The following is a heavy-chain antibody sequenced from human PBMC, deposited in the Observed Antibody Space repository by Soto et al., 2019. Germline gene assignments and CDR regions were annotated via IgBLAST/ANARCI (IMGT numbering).Heavy chain of an antibody. CDR3: ARTVSGGFDY. V-gene: IGHV4-59*01. Sequence: PSETLSLTCTVSGDSLTRNDWSWIRQPPGKGLEWLAFIHNGQTTNYNPSLVGRVSVSVDTSKSQLSLNLNSVTAADTAVYYCARTVSGGFDYWGQGILVTVSS. J-gene: IGHJ4*01. CDR2: IHNGQTT. CDR1: GDSLTRND.